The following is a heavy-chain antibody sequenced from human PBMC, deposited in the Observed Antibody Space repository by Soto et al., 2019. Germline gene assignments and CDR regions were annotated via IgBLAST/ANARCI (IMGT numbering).Heavy chain of an antibody. V-gene: IGHV3-9*01. Sequence: GGSLRLSCAASGFTFDDYAMHWVRQAPGKGLEWVSGISWNSGSIGYADSVKGRFTISRDNAKNSLYLQMNSLRAEDTALYYCAKVPYYDILTGYSDPNYYYMDVWGKGTTVTVSS. D-gene: IGHD3-9*01. CDR2: ISWNSGSI. CDR3: AKVPYYDILTGYSDPNYYYMDV. J-gene: IGHJ6*03. CDR1: GFTFDDYA.